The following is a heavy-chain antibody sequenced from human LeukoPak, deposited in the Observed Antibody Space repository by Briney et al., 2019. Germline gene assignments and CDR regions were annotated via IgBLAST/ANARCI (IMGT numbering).Heavy chain of an antibody. D-gene: IGHD3-10*01. Sequence: SETLSLTCSVSGASISRSTYYWGWIRQPPGKGLEWISSVFRTGTAYYNPSLKSRVTISVDTSKNQFSLKLSSVTAADTAVYYCASGKPLLWFGEHHAFDIWGQGTMVTVSS. CDR2: VFRTGTA. V-gene: IGHV4-39*07. J-gene: IGHJ3*02. CDR3: ASGKPLLWFGEHHAFDI. CDR1: GASISRSTYY.